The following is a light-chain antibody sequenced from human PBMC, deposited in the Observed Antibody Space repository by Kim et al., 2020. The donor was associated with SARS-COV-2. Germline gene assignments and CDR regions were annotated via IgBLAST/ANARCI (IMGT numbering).Light chain of an antibody. CDR1: NSNIGPNS. Sequence: QPVLTQPPSVSGTPGQRVTISCSGSNSNIGPNSVNWYQQFPATAPKLLLYSNNQRPSGVPDRFSGSKSGTSASLAISGLQSEDEADYYCATWDDSLNIPLFGGGTQLTVL. CDR2: SNN. V-gene: IGLV1-44*01. J-gene: IGLJ3*02. CDR3: ATWDDSLNIPL.